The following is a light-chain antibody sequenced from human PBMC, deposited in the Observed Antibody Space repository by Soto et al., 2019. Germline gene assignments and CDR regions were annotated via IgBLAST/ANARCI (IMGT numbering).Light chain of an antibody. CDR2: AAS. Sequence: DIQMTKSPSSLSASVGDRVTITCRASQSISSHLNWYQQKPGKAPKLLIYAASSLQSVVPSRFSGSGSGTDFTLTISSLQPEYFATYYCQQSYSTPWTFRQGT. V-gene: IGKV1-39*01. J-gene: IGKJ1*01. CDR1: QSISSH. CDR3: QQSYSTPWT.